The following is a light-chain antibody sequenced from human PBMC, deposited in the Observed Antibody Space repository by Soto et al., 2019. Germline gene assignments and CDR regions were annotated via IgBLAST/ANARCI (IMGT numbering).Light chain of an antibody. CDR3: QQADTFPIT. CDR2: AAS. CDR1: QGISSW. Sequence: DIQMTQSPSSVSASVGDRVTITCRASQGISSWLAWYQQKPGKAPILLIYAASSLQSGVPSRYRGSRSGQDFTLTISSLQPEDFASYYCQQADTFPITTGGGNKVEIK. V-gene: IGKV1-12*01. J-gene: IGKJ4*01.